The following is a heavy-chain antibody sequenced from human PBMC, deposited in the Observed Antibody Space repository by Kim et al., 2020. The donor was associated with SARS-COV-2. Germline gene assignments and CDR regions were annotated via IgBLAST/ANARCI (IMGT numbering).Heavy chain of an antibody. Sequence: GGSLRLSCAASGFTFSSYAMHWVRQAPGKGLEWVALISYDGSNKYYADSVKGRFTISRDNSKNTLYLQMNSLRAEDTAVYYCARDGWSYYDILTGYYPGAGRDYSDYYGVDVWGQGTTVTVSS. D-gene: IGHD3-9*01. V-gene: IGHV3-30*04. J-gene: IGHJ6*02. CDR1: GFTFSSYA. CDR2: ISYDGSNK. CDR3: ARDGWSYYDILTGYYPGAGRDYSDYYGVDV.